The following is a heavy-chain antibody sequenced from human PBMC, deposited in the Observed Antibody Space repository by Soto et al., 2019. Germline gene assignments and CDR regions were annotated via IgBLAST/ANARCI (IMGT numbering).Heavy chain of an antibody. D-gene: IGHD2-2*02. CDR3: AKDRGIVVVPAAIPRGDYGMDV. Sequence: QVQLVESGGGVVQPGRSLRLSCAASGFTFSSYGMHWVRQAPGKGLEWVAVISYGGSNKYYADSVKGRFTISRDNSKNPLYLQMNSLRAEDTAVYYCAKDRGIVVVPAAIPRGDYGMDVWGQGTTVTVSS. J-gene: IGHJ6*02. CDR1: GFTFSSYG. V-gene: IGHV3-30*18. CDR2: ISYGGSNK.